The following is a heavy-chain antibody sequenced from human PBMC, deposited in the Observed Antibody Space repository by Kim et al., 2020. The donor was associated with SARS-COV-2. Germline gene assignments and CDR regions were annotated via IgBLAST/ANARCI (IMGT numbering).Heavy chain of an antibody. CDR2: IRSKGDGTTT. J-gene: IGHJ6*01. CDR3: ARGPLVISGGYYYYYG. CDR1: GFSFGDYA. Sequence: GGSLRLSCTASGFSFGDYAITWVRQAPGKGLELVGVIRSKGDGTTTESAASVQGRFTISRDDSKRIAYLQMNSLKTKDTAEYYCARGPLVISGGYYYYYG. D-gene: IGHD3-22*01. V-gene: IGHV3-49*04.